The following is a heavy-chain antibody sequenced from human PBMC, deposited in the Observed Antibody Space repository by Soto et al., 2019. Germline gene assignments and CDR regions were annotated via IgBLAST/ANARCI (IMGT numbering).Heavy chain of an antibody. CDR3: ANLKGSSPFDY. D-gene: IGHD6-6*01. Sequence: GGSLRLSCAASGFTFSSYAMSWVRQAPGKGLEWVSAISGSGGSTYYADSVKGRFTISRDNSKNTLYLQMNSLRAEDTAVYYRANLKGSSPFDYWGQGTLVTVSS. CDR1: GFTFSSYA. CDR2: ISGSGGST. J-gene: IGHJ4*02. V-gene: IGHV3-23*01.